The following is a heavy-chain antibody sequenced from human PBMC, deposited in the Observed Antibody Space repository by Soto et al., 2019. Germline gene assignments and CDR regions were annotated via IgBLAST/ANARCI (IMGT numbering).Heavy chain of an antibody. CDR1: GYTVTSYY. D-gene: IGHD3-3*01. CDR2: INPNSGGT. Sequence: ASVKVSCKASGYTVTSYYMHWVRQAPGQGLEWMGWINPNSGGTNYAQKFQGRVTMTRDTSISTAYTELSRLSSDDTAVYYCARDPYYPFRSRYCPFATSGGMVVWRQGTTVTVSS. J-gene: IGHJ6*02. V-gene: IGHV1-2*02. CDR3: ARDPYYPFRSRYCPFATSGGMVV.